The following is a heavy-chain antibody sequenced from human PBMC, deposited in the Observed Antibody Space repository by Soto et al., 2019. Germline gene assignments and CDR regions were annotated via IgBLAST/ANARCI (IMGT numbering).Heavy chain of an antibody. J-gene: IGHJ3*01. CDR3: ARERHLTSPYYAFKL. V-gene: IGHV1-2*04. D-gene: IGHD3-22*01. Sequence: QVHLVQPGAEVKKPGASVKVSCMASGYNFIAQNIHWVRQAPGLGLEWMGKMNPNRGGSDYAQDFEGWDSLTKDSSIFNVYKELTSLKTDDAAVYYSARERHLTSPYYAFKLWGQGTMVIVSS. CDR1: GYNFIAQN. CDR2: MNPNRGGS.